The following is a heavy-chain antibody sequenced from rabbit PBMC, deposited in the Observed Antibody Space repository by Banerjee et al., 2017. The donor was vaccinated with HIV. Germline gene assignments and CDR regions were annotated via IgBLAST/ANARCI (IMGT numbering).Heavy chain of an antibody. CDR3: AREDSYASSSGYYNWNL. CDR2: IYTANGNT. D-gene: IGHD1-1*01. CDR1: GFSFSSTYH. J-gene: IGHJ4*01. Sequence: QEQLVESGGDLVKPGASLTLTCTASGFSFSSTYHMCWVRQAPGKGPEWIACIYTANGNTYYASWAKGRFTISKTSSTTVTLQMTSLTAADTATYFCAREDSYASSSGYYNWNLWGPGTLVTVS. V-gene: IGHV1S45*01.